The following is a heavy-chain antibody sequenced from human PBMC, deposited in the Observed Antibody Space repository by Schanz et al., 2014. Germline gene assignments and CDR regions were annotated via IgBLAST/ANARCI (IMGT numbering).Heavy chain of an antibody. J-gene: IGHJ5*02. CDR2: ISGYKGNT. V-gene: IGHV1-18*01. Sequence: QVQLVQSGSELKKPGASVRVSCKASGYTFTSYGISWVRQAPGQGLEWMGWISGYKGNTKYAQKVQGRVTMTTDTSTSTAYMELRSLTSDDTAVYYCARDSDPYNWNPHNWFDPWGQGTLVTVSS. D-gene: IGHD1-20*01. CDR3: ARDSDPYNWNPHNWFDP. CDR1: GYTFTSYG.